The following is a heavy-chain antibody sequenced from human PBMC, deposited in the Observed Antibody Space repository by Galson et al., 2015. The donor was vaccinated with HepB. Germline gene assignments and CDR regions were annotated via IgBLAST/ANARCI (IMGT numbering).Heavy chain of an antibody. D-gene: IGHD6-19*01. Sequence: SLRLSCAASGFTASSNYMSWVRQAPGKGLEWVSVIYSGGSTYYADSVKGRFTISRDNSKNTLYLQMNSLRAEDTAVYYCARDSSVGGWDDAFDIWGQGTMVTVSS. J-gene: IGHJ3*02. CDR3: ARDSSVGGWDDAFDI. CDR2: IYSGGST. CDR1: GFTASSNY. V-gene: IGHV3-66*01.